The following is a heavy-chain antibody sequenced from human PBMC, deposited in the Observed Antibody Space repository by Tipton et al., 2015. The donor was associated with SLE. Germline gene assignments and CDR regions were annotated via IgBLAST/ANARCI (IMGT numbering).Heavy chain of an antibody. CDR3: ARDEYRYDTTGYHLLGHFDF. CDR1: GGSFSGYY. Sequence: TLSLTCAVYGGSFSGYYWSWIRQPPGKGLEWIGEINHSGSINYNPSLKSRVTISVDTSKNQFSLNLSSVTAADTAVYYCARDEYRYDTTGYHLLGHFDFWGQGTLVTVSS. D-gene: IGHD3-22*01. J-gene: IGHJ4*02. V-gene: IGHV4-34*01. CDR2: INHSGSI.